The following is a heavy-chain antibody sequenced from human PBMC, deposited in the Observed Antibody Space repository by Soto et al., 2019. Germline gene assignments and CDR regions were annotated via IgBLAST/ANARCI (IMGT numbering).Heavy chain of an antibody. CDR2: IYYSETT. CDR3: ARQRRGGYWLDP. J-gene: IGHJ5*02. Sequence: SETLSLTCTVSGASVSYGDYYCCWMRQSPGKGLEWIGNIYYSETTRYNPSLNSRLSISIDTSRNQFSLQLTSVTAADTAIYYCARQRRGGYWLDPWGQGTLVS. V-gene: IGHV4-30-4*01. CDR1: GASVSYGDYY.